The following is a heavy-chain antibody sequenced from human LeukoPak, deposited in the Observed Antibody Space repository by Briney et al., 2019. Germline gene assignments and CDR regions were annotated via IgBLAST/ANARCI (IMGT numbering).Heavy chain of an antibody. CDR2: ISTGGDTI. J-gene: IGHJ6*02. D-gene: IGHD3-10*01. V-gene: IGHV3-23*01. CDR3: ARGPYYGSGSHFSYYGMDV. Sequence: PGGSLRLSCAASGFNFSTYAMSWVRQAPGKGLEWVSAISTGGDTIYYADSVKGRFTVSRDNSKNTVYVEMNSLRAEDTALYYCARGPYYGSGSHFSYYGMDVWGQGTTVTVSS. CDR1: GFNFSTYA.